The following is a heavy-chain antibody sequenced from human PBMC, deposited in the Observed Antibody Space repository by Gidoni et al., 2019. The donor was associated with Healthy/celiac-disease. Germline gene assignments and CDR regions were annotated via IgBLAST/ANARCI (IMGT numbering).Heavy chain of an antibody. D-gene: IGHD3-10*01. V-gene: IGHV3-23*01. CDR2: ISGSGGST. Sequence: EVQLLESGGGLVQPGGSLRLSCAASGFTFSSYAMSWVRQAPGKVLEWVSAISGSGGSTYYADSVKGRFTISRDNSKNTLYLQMNSLRAEDTAVYYCAKAPKTKPYGSGSYEPPYYFDYWGQGTLVTVSS. CDR3: AKAPKTKPYGSGSYEPPYYFDY. CDR1: GFTFSSYA. J-gene: IGHJ4*02.